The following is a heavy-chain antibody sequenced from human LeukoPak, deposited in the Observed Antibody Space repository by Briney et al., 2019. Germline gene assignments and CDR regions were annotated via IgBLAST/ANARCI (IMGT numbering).Heavy chain of an antibody. J-gene: IGHJ4*02. V-gene: IGHV3-33*01. Sequence: GRSLRLSCAAPGFTFSSYGMHWVRQAPGKGLEWVAVIWYDGSNKYYADSVKGRFTISRDNSKNTLYLQMNSLRAEDTAVYYCARDGGYYDSSGYSLAYYFDYWGQGTLVTVSS. CDR2: IWYDGSNK. CDR1: GFTFSSYG. CDR3: ARDGGYYDSSGYSLAYYFDY. D-gene: IGHD3-22*01.